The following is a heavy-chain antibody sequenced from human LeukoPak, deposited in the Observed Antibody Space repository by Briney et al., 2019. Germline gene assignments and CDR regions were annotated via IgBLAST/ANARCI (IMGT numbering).Heavy chain of an antibody. CDR2: INQSGNT. J-gene: IGHJ6*03. V-gene: IGHV4-34*01. Sequence: PSETLSLTCAVAAGSSCGFYWSWIRQTAGEGLEWMGEINQSGNTNNNQSLTDYNPSLTRRVSISVDTSKKQLSLKLSSVTAADTGVYYCARVRHGPLEHGYYMDVWGKGTTVTVSS. CDR1: AGSSCGFY. CDR3: ARVRHGPLEHGYYMDV. D-gene: IGHD3-3*01.